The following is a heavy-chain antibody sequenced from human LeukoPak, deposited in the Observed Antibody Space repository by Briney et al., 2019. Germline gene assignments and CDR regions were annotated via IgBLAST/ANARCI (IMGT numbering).Heavy chain of an antibody. CDR1: GGSISSSNW. CDR2: INHSGST. J-gene: IGHJ4*02. V-gene: IGHV4-4*02. CDR3: ARGRIAVAGLVDYFDY. D-gene: IGHD6-19*01. Sequence: PSGTLSLTCAVSGGSISSSNWWSWVRQPPGKGLEWIGEINHSGSTNYNPSLKSRVTISVDTSKNQFSLKLSSVTAADTAVYYCARGRIAVAGLVDYFDYWGQGTLVTVSS.